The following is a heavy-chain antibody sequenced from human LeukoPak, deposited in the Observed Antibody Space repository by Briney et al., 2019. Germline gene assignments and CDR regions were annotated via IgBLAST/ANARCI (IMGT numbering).Heavy chain of an antibody. D-gene: IGHD3-10*01. Sequence: GGSLRLSCTDSGFTFSSHDMNWVRQAPGKGLEWVSYISSGGYTTRYADSVKGRFTISRDNAKNSLYLQMNSLKAEDTAVYYCAREGSSYAPSEPFYFDYWGQGTLVTVSS. CDR2: ISSGGYTT. CDR3: AREGSSYAPSEPFYFDY. V-gene: IGHV3-48*03. J-gene: IGHJ4*02. CDR1: GFTFSSHD.